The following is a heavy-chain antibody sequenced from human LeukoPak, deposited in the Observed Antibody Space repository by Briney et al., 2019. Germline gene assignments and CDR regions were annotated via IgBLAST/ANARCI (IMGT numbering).Heavy chain of an antibody. CDR1: GFTFSTYL. CDR3: AREGYDFWSGYSFYFDY. D-gene: IGHD3-3*01. J-gene: IGHJ4*02. V-gene: IGHV3-7*01. CDR2: IKQDGSEK. Sequence: GGSLRLSCAASGFTFSTYLMSWVRQAPGMGLEWVANIKQDGSEKYYVDSVKGRFTISRDNAKNSLYLQMNSLRAEDTAVYYCAREGYDFWSGYSFYFDYWGQGTLVTVSS.